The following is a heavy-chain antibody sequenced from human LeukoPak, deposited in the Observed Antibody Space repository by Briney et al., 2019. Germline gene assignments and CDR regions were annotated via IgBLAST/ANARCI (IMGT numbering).Heavy chain of an antibody. D-gene: IGHD4-17*01. Sequence: GGSLRLSCAASGFTFSSYVMNWVRQAPGKGLEWVSGISDSGGGIYYAASVKGRFTISRDNAKNSLYLQMNSLRDEDTAVYFCARDYYGDYLFDHWGQGTLVTVSS. V-gene: IGHV3-48*02. J-gene: IGHJ4*02. CDR3: ARDYYGDYLFDH. CDR2: ISDSGGGI. CDR1: GFTFSSYV.